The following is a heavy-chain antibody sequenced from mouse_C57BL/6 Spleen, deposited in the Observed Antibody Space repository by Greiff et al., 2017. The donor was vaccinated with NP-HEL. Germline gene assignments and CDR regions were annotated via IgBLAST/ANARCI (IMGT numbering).Heavy chain of an antibody. CDR2: IWRGGST. V-gene: IGHV2-5*01. CDR3: AKTYYDYDDYAMDY. CDR1: GFSLTSYG. D-gene: IGHD2-4*01. Sequence: VQLQQSGPGLVQPSQSLSITCTVSGFSLTSYGVHWVRQSPGKGLEWLGVIWRGGSTDYNAAFMSRLSITKDNSKSQVFFKMNSLQADDTAIYDCAKTYYDYDDYAMDYWGQGTSVTVSS. J-gene: IGHJ4*01.